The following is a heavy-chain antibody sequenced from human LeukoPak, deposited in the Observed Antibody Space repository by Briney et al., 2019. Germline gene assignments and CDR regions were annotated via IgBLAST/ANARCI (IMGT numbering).Heavy chain of an antibody. CDR3: ARTGPTLVVPANDWFDP. CDR1: GGSISSGGYY. D-gene: IGHD2-2*01. CDR2: IYYSGST. Sequence: SETLSLTCTVSGGSISSGGYYWSWIRQHPGKGLEWIGYIYYSGSTYYNPSLKSRVTISVDTSKNQFSLKLSSVTAADTAVYYCARTGPTLVVPANDWFDPWGQGTLVTVSS. J-gene: IGHJ5*02. V-gene: IGHV4-31*03.